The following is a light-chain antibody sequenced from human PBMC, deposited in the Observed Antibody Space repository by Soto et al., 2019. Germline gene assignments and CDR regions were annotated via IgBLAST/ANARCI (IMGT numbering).Light chain of an antibody. CDR1: SSDVGGYNY. V-gene: IGLV2-14*01. CDR2: DVS. Sequence: QSAVTQPASVSGSPGQSITISCIGTSSDVGGYNYVSWYQQHPGKAPKLMIYDVSKRPSGVSNRFSGSKSGNTASLTISGLQAEDDADYSGSAYTSSSTLVVFGTGSKVTVL. CDR3: SAYTSSSTLVV. J-gene: IGLJ1*01.